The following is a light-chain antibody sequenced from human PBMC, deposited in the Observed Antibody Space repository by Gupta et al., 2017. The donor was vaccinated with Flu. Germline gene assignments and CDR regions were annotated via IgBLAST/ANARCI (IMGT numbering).Light chain of an antibody. CDR1: QTISNY. Sequence: DIQMTQSPSSLSASVGDRVTITCRASQTISNYLNWYQQTSGKAPKLLIYAASSLHSGVPSRFSGSGSGTDFTLTISSLQPEDFATYYCQQTYSTPRTFGQGTKVEIK. CDR3: QQTYSTPRT. CDR2: AAS. J-gene: IGKJ1*01. V-gene: IGKV1-39*01.